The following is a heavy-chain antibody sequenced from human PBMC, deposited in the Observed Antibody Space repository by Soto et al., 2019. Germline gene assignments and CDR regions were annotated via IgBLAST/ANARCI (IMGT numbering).Heavy chain of an antibody. D-gene: IGHD6-6*01. CDR3: ARGGTSSSEGDYGMDV. V-gene: IGHV4-30-2*01. J-gene: IGHJ6*02. CDR1: GGSISSGGYS. CDR2: IYHSGST. Sequence: TLSLTCAVSGGSISSGGYSWSWIRQPPGKGLEWIGYIYHSGSTYYNPSLKSRVTISVDRSKNQFSLKLSSVTAADTAVYYCARGGTSSSEGDYGMDVWGQGTTVTVSS.